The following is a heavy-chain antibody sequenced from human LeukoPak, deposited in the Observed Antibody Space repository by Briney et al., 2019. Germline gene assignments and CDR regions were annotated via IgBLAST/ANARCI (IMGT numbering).Heavy chain of an antibody. D-gene: IGHD5-18*01. V-gene: IGHV4-34*01. Sequence: SETLSLTCAVYGGSFNDYYWNWIRQPPGKGLEWIGEINLRGSTTYNPSLKSRVTISLDESKNQFSLKLSSVTAADTAVYYCARDSYGYNWVDDYWGQGTLVTVSS. CDR1: GGSFNDYY. CDR3: ARDSYGYNWVDDY. CDR2: INLRGST. J-gene: IGHJ4*02.